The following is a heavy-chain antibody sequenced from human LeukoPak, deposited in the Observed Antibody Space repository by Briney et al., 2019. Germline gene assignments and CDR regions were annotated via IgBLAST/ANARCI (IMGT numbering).Heavy chain of an antibody. CDR3: ARGYGDYTPRLVDY. J-gene: IGHJ4*02. CDR2: IYHSGNT. Sequence: KPSETLSLTCTVSGGSISSGGYYWSWIRQHPGKGLEWIGYIYHSGNTYYNPSLKSRLTISVDTSKKQFSLKLSSVTAADTAVYYCARGYGDYTPRLVDYWGQGTLVTVSS. D-gene: IGHD4-17*01. V-gene: IGHV4-31*03. CDR1: GGSISSGGYY.